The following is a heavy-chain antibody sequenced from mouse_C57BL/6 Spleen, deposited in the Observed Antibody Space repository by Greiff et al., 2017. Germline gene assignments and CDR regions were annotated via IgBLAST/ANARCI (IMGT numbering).Heavy chain of an antibody. CDR2: IHPSDSDT. V-gene: IGHV1-74*01. Sequence: VQLQQPGAELVKPGASVKVSCKASGYTFTSYWLHWVQQRPGQGLEWIGRIHPSDSDTNYNQKFKGKATLTVDKSSSTAYMQLSSRTSENSAVYYLAIGTRVVATWDAMDYWGQGTSVTVSS. CDR3: AIGTRVVATWDAMDY. J-gene: IGHJ4*01. D-gene: IGHD1-1*01. CDR1: GYTFTSYW.